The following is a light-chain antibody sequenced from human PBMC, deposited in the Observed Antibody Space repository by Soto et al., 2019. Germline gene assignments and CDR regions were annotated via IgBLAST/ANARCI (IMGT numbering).Light chain of an antibody. Sequence: AIQMTQSPSSLSASVGDRVTISCRASQAIRNDLGWYQQKPGKAPNLLIYDASSLESGVPSRFSGSGSGTDFTLTISSLQPEDFATYYCLQDNNYPWTFGQGTKVEI. CDR3: LQDNNYPWT. CDR1: QAIRND. V-gene: IGKV1-6*01. CDR2: DAS. J-gene: IGKJ1*01.